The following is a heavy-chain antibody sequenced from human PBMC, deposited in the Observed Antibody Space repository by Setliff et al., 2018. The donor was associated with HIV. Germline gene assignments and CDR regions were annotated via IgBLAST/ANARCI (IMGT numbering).Heavy chain of an antibody. D-gene: IGHD5-18*01. CDR2: IYYSGST. V-gene: IGHV4-30-4*08. CDR1: GGSISSGDYY. Sequence: SETLSLTCTVSGGSISSGDYYWSWIRQPPGKGLEWIGYIYYSGSTYYNPSLKSRVTISVDTSKNQFSLKLSSVTAADTAVYYCAREGYSYGYHYFDYWGQGTLVTSPQ. J-gene: IGHJ4*02. CDR3: AREGYSYGYHYFDY.